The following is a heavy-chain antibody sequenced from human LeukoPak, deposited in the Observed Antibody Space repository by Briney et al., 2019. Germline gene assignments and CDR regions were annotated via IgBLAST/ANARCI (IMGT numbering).Heavy chain of an antibody. CDR1: GGTFSSYA. CDR2: IIPISGTA. J-gene: IGHJ4*02. Sequence: AASVKVSCKASGGTFSSYAISWVRQAPGQGLEWMGGIIPISGTANYAQKFQGRVTITADKSTSTAYMELSSLRSEDTAVYYCARVAADILTGYPYYYFDYWGQGTLVTVSS. CDR3: ARVAADILTGYPYYYFDY. D-gene: IGHD3-9*01. V-gene: IGHV1-69*06.